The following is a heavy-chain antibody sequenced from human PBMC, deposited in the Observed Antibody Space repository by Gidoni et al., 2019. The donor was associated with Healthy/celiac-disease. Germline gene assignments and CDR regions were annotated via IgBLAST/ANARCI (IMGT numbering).Heavy chain of an antibody. Sequence: QVQLVQSGAAVKKPGSSVKVSCKASGGTFSSYTISWVRQAPGQGLEWMGRIIHILGIANYAQKFQGRVTITADKSTSTAYMELSSLRSEDTAVYYCARGRYSGSYHFDYWGQGTLVTVSS. J-gene: IGHJ4*02. D-gene: IGHD1-26*01. CDR2: IIHILGIA. V-gene: IGHV1-69*02. CDR3: ARGRYSGSYHFDY. CDR1: GGTFSSYT.